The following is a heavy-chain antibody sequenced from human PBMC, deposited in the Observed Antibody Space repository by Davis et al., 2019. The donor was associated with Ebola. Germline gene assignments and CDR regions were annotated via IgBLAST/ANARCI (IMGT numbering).Heavy chain of an antibody. D-gene: IGHD1-26*01. V-gene: IGHV3-30*03. CDR3: ARDMGRWELLSGFDY. CDR1: GFTFSSYG. CDR2: ISYDGSNK. J-gene: IGHJ4*02. Sequence: GGSLRLSCAASGFTFSSYGMHWVRQAPGKGPEWVAVISYDGSNKYYADSVKGRFTISRDNSKNTLYLQMNSLRAEDTAVYYCARDMGRWELLSGFDYWGQGTLVTVSS.